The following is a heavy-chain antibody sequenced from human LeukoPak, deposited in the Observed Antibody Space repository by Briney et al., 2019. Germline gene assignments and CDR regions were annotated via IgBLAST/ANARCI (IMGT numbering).Heavy chain of an antibody. J-gene: IGHJ6*03. CDR2: INPNSGGT. D-gene: IGHD3-22*01. CDR1: GYTFTGYY. CDR3: AGVRDYDSSGYHPMDV. Sequence: ASVKVSCKASGYTFTGYYMHWVRQAPGQGLEWMGWINPNSGGTNYAQKFQGRVTMTRDTSISTAYMELSWLRSDDTAVYYCAGVRDYDSSGYHPMDVWGKGTTVTVSS. V-gene: IGHV1-2*02.